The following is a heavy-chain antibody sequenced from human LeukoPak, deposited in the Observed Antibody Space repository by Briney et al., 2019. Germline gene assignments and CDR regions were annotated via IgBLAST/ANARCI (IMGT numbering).Heavy chain of an antibody. CDR1: GFTFSDHY. CDR3: TRVVLVGSTYSYFDY. J-gene: IGHJ4*02. V-gene: IGHV3-72*01. D-gene: IGHD1-26*01. CDR2: TRKKTNNYTT. Sequence: GGSLRLSCAASGFTFSDHYMDWVRQAPGKGLEWVGRTRKKTNNYTTEYAASVKGRFTISRDDSKNSLYLQMNSLKTEDTAVYYCTRVVLVGSTYSYFDYWGQGTLVTVSS.